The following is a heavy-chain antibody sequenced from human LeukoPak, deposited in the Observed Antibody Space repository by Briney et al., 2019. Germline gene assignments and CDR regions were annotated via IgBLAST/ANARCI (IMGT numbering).Heavy chain of an antibody. D-gene: IGHD3-22*01. CDR1: GGSISSYY. Sequence: PSETLSLTCSVPGGSISSYYWNWIRQPPGKGLEWIGYIYYSGSTNYNPSLKSRVTISVDTSKNQISLKLSSVTAADTAVYYCVGRKGGYHHFENWGQGTLVTASS. V-gene: IGHV4-59*01. J-gene: IGHJ4*02. CDR3: VGRKGGYHHFEN. CDR2: IYYSGST.